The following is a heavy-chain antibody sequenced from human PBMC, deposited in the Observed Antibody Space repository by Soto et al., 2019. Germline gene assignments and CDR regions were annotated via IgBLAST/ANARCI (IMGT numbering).Heavy chain of an antibody. CDR1: GFTFSSYS. V-gene: IGHV3-21*01. J-gene: IGHJ3*02. Sequence: VQLVESGGGLVKPGGSLRLSCAASGFTFSSYSMNWVRQAPGKGLEWVSSISSSSSYIYYADSVKGRFTISRDNAKNSLYLQMNSLRAEDTAVYYCARDYCTNGVCYVGAFDIWGQGTMVTVSS. CDR2: ISSSSSYI. D-gene: IGHD2-8*01. CDR3: ARDYCTNGVCYVGAFDI.